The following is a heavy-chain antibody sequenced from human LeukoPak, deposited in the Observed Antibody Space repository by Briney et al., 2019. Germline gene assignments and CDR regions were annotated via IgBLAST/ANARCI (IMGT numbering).Heavy chain of an antibody. V-gene: IGHV3-7*02. D-gene: IGHD4-17*01. J-gene: IGHJ4*02. CDR2: IKQDGSEK. CDR1: GFTFSSYW. CDR3: AKVGDYGDYALDY. Sequence: RSGGSLRLSCAASGFTFSSYWMSWVRKAPGKGLEWVANIKQDGSEKYYVDSVKGRFTISRDNAKNSLYLQMNSLRAEDTAVYYCAKVGDYGDYALDYWGQGTLVTVSS.